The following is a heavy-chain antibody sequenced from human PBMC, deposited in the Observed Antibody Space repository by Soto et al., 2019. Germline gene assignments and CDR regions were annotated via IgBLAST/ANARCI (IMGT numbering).Heavy chain of an antibody. V-gene: IGHV1-18*01. J-gene: IGHJ5*02. Sequence: ASVKVSCKASGYTFTSYGISWVRQAPGQGLEWMGWISAYNGNTNYAQRLQGRVTMTTDTSTSTAYMELRSLRSDDTAVYYCARDLDILTGTNWFDPWGQGTLVTVP. D-gene: IGHD3-9*01. CDR1: GYTFTSYG. CDR3: ARDLDILTGTNWFDP. CDR2: ISAYNGNT.